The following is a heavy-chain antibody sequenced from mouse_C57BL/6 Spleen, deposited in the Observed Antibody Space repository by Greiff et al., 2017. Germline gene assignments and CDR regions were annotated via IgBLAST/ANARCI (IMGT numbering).Heavy chain of an antibody. CDR2: ISSGSSTI. CDR1: GFTFSDYG. D-gene: IGHD2-5*01. V-gene: IGHV5-17*01. CDR3: ARDSNYGFAY. Sequence: EVQLVESGGGLVKPGGSLKLSCAASGFTFSDYGMHWVRQAPEKGLEWVAYISSGSSTIYYADTVKGRYTISRDNAKNTLFLQMTSLRSEDTAMYYCARDSNYGFAYWGQGTLVTVSA. J-gene: IGHJ3*01.